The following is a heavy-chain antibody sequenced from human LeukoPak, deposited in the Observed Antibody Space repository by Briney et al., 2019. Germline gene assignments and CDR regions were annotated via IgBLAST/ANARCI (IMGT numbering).Heavy chain of an antibody. CDR2: ISGSGDST. D-gene: IGHD2-2*01. CDR1: GFTFSSYS. Sequence: GGSLRLSCAASGFTFSSYSMSWVRQAQGKGLEWVSGISGSGDSTYYADSVKGRFTISRDHSKNTLYLQMNSLRAEDTAVYCCAKVAIPSGRNWFDPWGQGTLVTVSS. J-gene: IGHJ5*02. CDR3: AKVAIPSGRNWFDP. V-gene: IGHV3-23*01.